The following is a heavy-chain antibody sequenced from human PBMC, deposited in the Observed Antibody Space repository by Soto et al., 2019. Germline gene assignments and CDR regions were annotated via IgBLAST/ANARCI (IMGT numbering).Heavy chain of an antibody. CDR2: AYYRSKWYI. D-gene: IGHD3-10*01. Sequence: SQTLSLTCAISGDGVSSTSATWNWIRQSPSRGLEWLGGAYYRSKWYIDYAVSVKGRININPDTSKNQLSLQLSSVTPEDTAVYYCARDNRGSGGNYYYGVDVWGQGTTVTVSS. V-gene: IGHV6-1*01. CDR3: ARDNRGSGGNYYYGVDV. CDR1: GDGVSSTSAT. J-gene: IGHJ6*02.